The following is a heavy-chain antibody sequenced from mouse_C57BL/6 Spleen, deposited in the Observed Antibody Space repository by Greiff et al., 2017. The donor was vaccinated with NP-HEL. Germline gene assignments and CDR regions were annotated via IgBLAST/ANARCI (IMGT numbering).Heavy chain of an antibody. CDR2: FYPGSGSI. V-gene: IGHV1-62-2*01. Sequence: QVQLKESGAELVKPGASVKLSCKASGYTFTEYTIHWVKQRSGQGLEWIGWFYPGSGSIKYNEKFKDKATLTADKSSSTVYMELSRLTSEDSAVYFCARHEGARPYGNYVEVWYFDVWGTGTTVTVSS. CDR3: ARHEGARPYGNYVEVWYFDV. J-gene: IGHJ1*03. D-gene: IGHD2-1*01. CDR1: GYTFTEYT.